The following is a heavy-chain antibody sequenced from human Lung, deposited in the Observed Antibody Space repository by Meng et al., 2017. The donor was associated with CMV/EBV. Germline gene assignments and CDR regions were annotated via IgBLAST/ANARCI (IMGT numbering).Heavy chain of an antibody. Sequence: ASVKVSCKASGYTLTSYGINWVRQAPGQGLEWMAWISTYNGNTYYAQKFQGRVTLTTDTSTSAAYMELRSLRSDDTAVYYCARDWRLMNAQPNWFDPWGQGTLVTGSS. CDR2: ISTYNGNT. J-gene: IGHJ5*02. CDR1: GYTLTSYG. CDR3: ARDWRLMNAQPNWFDP. V-gene: IGHV1-18*01. D-gene: IGHD3-3*01.